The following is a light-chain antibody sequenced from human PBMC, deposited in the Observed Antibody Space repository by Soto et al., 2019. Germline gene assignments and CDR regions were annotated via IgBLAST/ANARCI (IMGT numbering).Light chain of an antibody. CDR1: SSDVGDHNY. CDR3: SSYTTSSTVI. V-gene: IGLV2-14*03. CDR2: AVS. J-gene: IGLJ2*01. Sequence: QSALPQPASVSGSPGQSITISCTGTSSDVGDHNYVSWYQQQPGKAPKLMIYAVSNRPSGVSNRFSGSKSGTTASLTVSGLQAEDEADYYCSSYTTSSTVIFGGGTKLTVL.